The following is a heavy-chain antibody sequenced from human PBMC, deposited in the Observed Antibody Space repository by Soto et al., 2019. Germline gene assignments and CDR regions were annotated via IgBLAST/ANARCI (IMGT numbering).Heavy chain of an antibody. Sequence: QVQLVESGGGVVQPGRSLRLSCAASGFTFSSFGMHWVRQAPGKGLEWVAVIWYDGIDKYYAESVKGRFTISRDYSKNTLYHQMNSLRAEDTAVYYCARDRGEMATVAIYYWGQGTLVTVSS. CDR1: GFTFSSFG. CDR2: IWYDGIDK. V-gene: IGHV3-33*01. D-gene: IGHD4-4*01. J-gene: IGHJ4*02. CDR3: ARDRGEMATVAIYY.